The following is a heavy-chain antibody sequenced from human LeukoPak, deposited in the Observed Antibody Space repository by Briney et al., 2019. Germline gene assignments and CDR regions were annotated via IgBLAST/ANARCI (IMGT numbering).Heavy chain of an antibody. D-gene: IGHD2-15*01. CDR1: GGSFSGYY. CDR3: ARVLGYCSGGSCYGYFDY. CDR2: INHSGST. Sequence: SETLSLTCAVYGGSFSGYYWSWIRQPPGKGLEWIGEINHSGSTYYNPSLKSRVTISVDTSKNQFSLKLSSVTAADTAVYYCARVLGYCSGGSCYGYFDYWGQGTLVTVSS. J-gene: IGHJ4*02. V-gene: IGHV4-34*01.